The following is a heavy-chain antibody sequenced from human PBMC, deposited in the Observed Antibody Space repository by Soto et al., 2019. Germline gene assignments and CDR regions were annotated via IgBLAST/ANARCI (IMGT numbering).Heavy chain of an antibody. CDR1: GFTLNNYY. J-gene: IGHJ4*02. D-gene: IGHD3-3*01. Sequence: GGSLRLSCVASGFTLNNYYMNWVRQAPGKGLVWVSRINAGDGSFTSYADSVKGRFTISRDNAKNSLYLQMNSLRAEDTAVYYCARVAISGVVIMSSIGFDYWGQGTLVTVSS. CDR2: INAGDGSFT. V-gene: IGHV3-74*01. CDR3: ARVAISGVVIMSSIGFDY.